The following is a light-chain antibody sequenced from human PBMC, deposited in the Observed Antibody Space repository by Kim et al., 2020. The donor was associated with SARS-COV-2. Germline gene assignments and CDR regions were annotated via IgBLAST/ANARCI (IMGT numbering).Light chain of an antibody. V-gene: IGLV2-14*03. CDR3: SSYTSSSTPYV. Sequence: HSITISCTGTSSDIGSYNSVSWYQQHPGKAPKLMIYDVSNRPSGVSNRFSGSKSGNTASLTISGLQAEDEADYYCSSYTSSSTPYVFGTGTKVTVL. CDR1: SSDIGSYNS. J-gene: IGLJ1*01. CDR2: DVS.